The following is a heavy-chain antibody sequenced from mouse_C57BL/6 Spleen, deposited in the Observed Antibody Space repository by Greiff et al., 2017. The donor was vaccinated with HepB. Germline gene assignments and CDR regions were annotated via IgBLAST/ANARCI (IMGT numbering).Heavy chain of an antibody. Sequence: QVQLQQPGAELVMPGASVKLSCKASGYTFTSYWMHWVKQRPGQGLEWIGEIDPSDSYTNYNQKFKGKSTLTVDKSSSTAYMQLSSLTSEDSAVYYCARYSQATYYYAMDYWGQGTSVTVSS. D-gene: IGHD3-2*02. CDR1: GYTFTSYW. CDR2: IDPSDSYT. J-gene: IGHJ4*01. CDR3: ARYSQATYYYAMDY. V-gene: IGHV1-69*01.